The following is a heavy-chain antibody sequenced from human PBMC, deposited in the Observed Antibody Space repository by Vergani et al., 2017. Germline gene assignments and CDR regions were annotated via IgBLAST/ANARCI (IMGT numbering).Heavy chain of an antibody. CDR1: RFTFSTYW. CDR2: IKQDGSEK. J-gene: IGHJ6*02. D-gene: IGHD2-15*01. Sequence: EVQLVESGGGLVQPGGSLRLSCGASRFTFSTYWMSWVRQAPGKGLEWVANIKQDGSEKDYVDSVKGRFTVSRDNAKNSLYLQMNSLRAEDTAVYYCARDRGGRGSSYYYGMDVWGQGTTVTVSS. V-gene: IGHV3-7*01. CDR3: ARDRGGRGSSYYYGMDV.